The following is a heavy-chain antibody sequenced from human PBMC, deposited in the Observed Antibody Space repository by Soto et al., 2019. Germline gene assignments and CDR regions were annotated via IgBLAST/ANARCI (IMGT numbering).Heavy chain of an antibody. CDR1: GFTFSSYA. J-gene: IGHJ4*02. Sequence: GSLRLSCAASGFTFSSYAMHWVRQAPGKGLEWVAVISYDGSNKYYADSVKGRFTISRDNSKNTLYLQMNSLRAEDTAVYYCARDTATRFDYWGQGTLVTVSS. V-gene: IGHV3-30-3*01. D-gene: IGHD2-15*01. CDR2: ISYDGSNK. CDR3: ARDTATRFDY.